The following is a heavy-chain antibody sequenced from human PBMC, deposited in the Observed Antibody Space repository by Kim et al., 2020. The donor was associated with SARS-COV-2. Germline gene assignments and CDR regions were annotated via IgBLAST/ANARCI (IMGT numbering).Heavy chain of an antibody. J-gene: IGHJ5*02. V-gene: IGHV4-39*07. CDR2: IYYSGST. CDR3: ARDDVITCSSTSCYENWFDP. Sequence: SETLSLTCTVSGGSISSSSYYWGWIRQPPGKGLEWIGSIYYSGSTYYNPSLKSRVTISVDTSKNQFSLKLSSVTAADTAVYYCARDDVITCSSTSCYENWFDPWGQGTLVTVSS. D-gene: IGHD2-2*01. CDR1: GGSISSSSYY.